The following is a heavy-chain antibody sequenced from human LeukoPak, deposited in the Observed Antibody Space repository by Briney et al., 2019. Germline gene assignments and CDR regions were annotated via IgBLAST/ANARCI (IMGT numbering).Heavy chain of an antibody. CDR3: ARTHGTYHYYYYMDV. V-gene: IGHV1-46*01. J-gene: IGHJ6*03. Sequence: GASVKVSCKASGYGFSTHWMHWVRHAPGQGLEWMGIINPSGGFTSYAQQLQGRVTVTRDMSTSTVYMELRSLRSDDTAVYYCARTHGTYHYYYYMDVWGKGTTVTISS. CDR1: GYGFSTHW. CDR2: INPSGGFT.